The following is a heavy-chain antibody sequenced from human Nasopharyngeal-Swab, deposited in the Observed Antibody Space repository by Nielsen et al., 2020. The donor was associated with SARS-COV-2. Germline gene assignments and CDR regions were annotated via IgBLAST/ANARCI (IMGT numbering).Heavy chain of an antibody. Sequence: ASVKVSCKASGYTFTSYGISWGRQAPGQGLEWRGWISGNIGTTNYAQNLQGRVTMTTDTSTSTAYMELRNLRSDDTAVYYCARGSTLIDYWGQGTLVTVSS. CDR3: ARGSTLIDY. V-gene: IGHV1-18*01. CDR1: GYTFTSYG. CDR2: ISGNIGTT. D-gene: IGHD1-26*01. J-gene: IGHJ4*02.